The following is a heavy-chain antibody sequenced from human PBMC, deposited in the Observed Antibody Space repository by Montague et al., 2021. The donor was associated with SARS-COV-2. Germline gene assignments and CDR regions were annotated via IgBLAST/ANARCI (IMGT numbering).Heavy chain of an antibody. D-gene: IGHD3-3*01. V-gene: IGHV4-34*01. Sequence: SETLSLTCAVYGGSFNDYYWTWIRQAPGKGLEWIGEVDHRGSSSYNPSLQSRLTISVDRSKNQFSLRLTFVTAADTAVYYCARGQVTVFGVLIMLPAAGPLDSWGLGTKVTVSS. J-gene: IGHJ3*02. CDR1: GGSFNDYY. CDR3: ARGQVTVFGVLIMLPAAGPLDS. CDR2: VDHRGSS.